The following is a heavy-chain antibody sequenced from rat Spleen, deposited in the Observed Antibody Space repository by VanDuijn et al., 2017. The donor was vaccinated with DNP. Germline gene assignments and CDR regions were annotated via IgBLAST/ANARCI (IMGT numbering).Heavy chain of an antibody. CDR2: ITNTGDST. J-gene: IGHJ2*01. Sequence: EVQLVESGGGPVQPGRSLKLSCLASGFIFSNHWIPWIRQAPGKRLEWVASITNTGDSTYYSDSVNGRFSLSRDNAKSTLYLQVNSLRSEDTATYYCTSNPHIRTAAPFDYWGQGVMVTVSS. CDR3: TSNPHIRTAAPFDY. D-gene: IGHD3-8*01. V-gene: IGHV5-31*01. CDR1: GFIFSNHW.